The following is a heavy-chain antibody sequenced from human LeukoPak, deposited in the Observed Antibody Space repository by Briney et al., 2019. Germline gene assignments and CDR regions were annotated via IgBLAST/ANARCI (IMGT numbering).Heavy chain of an antibody. V-gene: IGHV1-18*01. J-gene: IGHJ4*02. Sequence: ASVKVSCETSGYTFSDFGMSWVRQAPGQGLEWMGWISAYNGDTNYAHNLQGRVTMTTDTSTSTAYMELRRLRSDDTAVYYCARGRPSDYWGQGTLVTVSS. CDR2: ISAYNGDT. CDR1: GYTFSDFG. CDR3: ARGRPSDY.